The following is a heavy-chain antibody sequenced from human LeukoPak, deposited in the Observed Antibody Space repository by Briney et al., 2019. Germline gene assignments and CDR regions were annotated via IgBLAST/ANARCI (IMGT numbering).Heavy chain of an antibody. Sequence: GASLQISFKGSGYRFTSYWIGWVRPMPGKGLEWMGIIYPGDSDTRYSPSFQGQVAISADKSISTAYLQWSSLKASDTAMYYCARMDVYGWFDPWGQGTLVTVSS. CDR3: ARMDVYGWFDP. CDR2: IYPGDSDT. V-gene: IGHV5-51*01. D-gene: IGHD2-2*03. CDR1: GYRFTSYW. J-gene: IGHJ5*02.